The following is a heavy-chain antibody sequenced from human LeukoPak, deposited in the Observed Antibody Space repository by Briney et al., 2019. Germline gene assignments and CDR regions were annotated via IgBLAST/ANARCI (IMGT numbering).Heavy chain of an antibody. D-gene: IGHD1-26*01. CDR1: GYTFTSYD. V-gene: IGHV1-8*01. Sequence: ASVKVSCKASGYTFTSYDINWVRQATGQGLEWMGWMNPNSGNTGYAQKFQGRVTMTRNTSISTASMELNRLKFDDTAVYYCARGPVQWDLPTRFDNWGQGTLVTVSS. CDR3: ARGPVQWDLPTRFDN. J-gene: IGHJ4*02. CDR2: MNPNSGNT.